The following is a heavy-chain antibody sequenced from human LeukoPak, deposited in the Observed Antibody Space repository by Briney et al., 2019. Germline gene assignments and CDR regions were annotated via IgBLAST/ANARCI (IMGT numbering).Heavy chain of an antibody. J-gene: IGHJ4*02. V-gene: IGHV3-23*01. CDR3: VKETRIAVAGRPDY. Sequence: GGSLRLSWAAAGLTFSSYAMSWVRQAPGKGLEWVSAISGSGGSTYYADSVKGRFTISRDNSKNTLYLQMNSLRAEDTAVYYCVKETRIAVAGRPDYWGQGTLVTVSS. CDR1: GLTFSSYA. CDR2: ISGSGGST. D-gene: IGHD6-19*01.